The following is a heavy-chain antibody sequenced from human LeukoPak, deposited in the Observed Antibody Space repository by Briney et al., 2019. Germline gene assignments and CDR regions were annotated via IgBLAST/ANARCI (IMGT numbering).Heavy chain of an antibody. CDR3: ARGLNYYDSSGYVY. D-gene: IGHD3-22*01. CDR2: ISSNGGST. J-gene: IGHJ4*02. Sequence: GGSLRLSYAASGFTFSSYAMHWVRQAPGKGLEYVSAISSNGGSTYYANSVKGRFTISRDNSKNTLYLQMGSLRAEDMAVYYCARGLNYYDSSGYVYWGQGTLVTVSS. CDR1: GFTFSSYA. V-gene: IGHV3-64*01.